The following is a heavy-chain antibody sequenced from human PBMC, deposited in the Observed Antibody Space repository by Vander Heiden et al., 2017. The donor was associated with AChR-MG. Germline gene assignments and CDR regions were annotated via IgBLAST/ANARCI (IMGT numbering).Heavy chain of an antibody. CDR3: ARVGDTAMVTLGY. Sequence: QVQLVASGGGVVQPGRSLRLSCAAPGFPFSSYAMHWVRQAPGKGLEWVAVISYDGSNKYYADSVKGRFTISRDNSKNTLYLQMNSLRAEDTAVYYCARVGDTAMVTLGYWGQGTLVTVSS. V-gene: IGHV3-30-3*01. D-gene: IGHD5-18*01. CDR2: ISYDGSNK. CDR1: GFPFSSYA. J-gene: IGHJ4*02.